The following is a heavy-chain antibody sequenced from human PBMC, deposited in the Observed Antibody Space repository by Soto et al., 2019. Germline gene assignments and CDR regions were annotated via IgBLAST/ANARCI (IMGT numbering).Heavy chain of an antibody. CDR3: LSSSSFDY. V-gene: IGHV3-21*01. Sequence: GGFLRLSCAASGVTFSSYSMNWVRQAPGKGLEWVSSISSSSSYIYYADSVKGRFTISRDNAKNSLYLQMNSLRAEDTAVYYCLSSSSFDYWGQGTLVTVSS. J-gene: IGHJ4*02. D-gene: IGHD6-6*01. CDR2: ISSSSSYI. CDR1: GVTFSSYS.